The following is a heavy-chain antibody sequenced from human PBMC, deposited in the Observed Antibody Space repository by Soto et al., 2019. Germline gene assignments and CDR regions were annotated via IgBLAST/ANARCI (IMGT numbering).Heavy chain of an antibody. CDR2: ISKDGSVN. CDR1: GFVFNRYA. Sequence: QVQLVESGGRVVQPGGSLRLSCAASGFVFNRYAIHWVRQAPGKGLEWVAVISKDGSVNYYADSVRGRFSISRDKSKNTVYLEMNELRGDDTAIFYCARSRSGAVPDSFGYWGQGTLVTVSS. D-gene: IGHD3-3*01. CDR3: ARSRSGAVPDSFGY. J-gene: IGHJ1*01. V-gene: IGHV3-30-3*01.